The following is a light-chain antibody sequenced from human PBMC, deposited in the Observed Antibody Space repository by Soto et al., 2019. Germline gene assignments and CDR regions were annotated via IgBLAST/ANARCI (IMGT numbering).Light chain of an antibody. CDR1: QSVSSR. J-gene: IGKJ4*01. CDR2: GAS. V-gene: IGKV3-20*01. Sequence: EIVLTQSPGTLSLSPGXRXTLSXRASQSVSSRLAWYQQKPGQAPRLLISGASSRATGIPDRFSGGGSGTDFTLTISRLEPEDFAVYYCQQFSSYPLTFGGGTKVDIK. CDR3: QQFSSYPLT.